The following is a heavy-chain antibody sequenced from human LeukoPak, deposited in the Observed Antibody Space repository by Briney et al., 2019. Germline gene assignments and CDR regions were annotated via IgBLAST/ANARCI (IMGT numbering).Heavy chain of an antibody. D-gene: IGHD4-17*01. J-gene: IGHJ2*01. Sequence: CVRQAPGKGLEWIGSIFYSGSTYYNPSLKSRVTISVDTSKNQFSLNLSSVTAADTAVYYCARPATVTTSFWYFDLWGRGTPVTVSS. CDR3: ARPATVTTSFWYFDL. V-gene: IGHV4-39*01. CDR2: IFYSGST.